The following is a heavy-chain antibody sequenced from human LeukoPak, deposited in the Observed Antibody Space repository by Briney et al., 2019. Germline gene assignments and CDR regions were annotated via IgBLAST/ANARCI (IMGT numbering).Heavy chain of an antibody. CDR1: GNTFTSYD. Sequence: ASVKVSFKASGNTFTSYDINWVRQATGQGREWMGWMNPNSGNTGYAQKFQGRVTITRTTSISTAYMELSTVRSEDPAVYYCARWQTDYDFWRGYYYYYYGMDVWGQGTTVTVSS. V-gene: IGHV1-8*01. CDR3: ARWQTDYDFWRGYYYYYYGMDV. J-gene: IGHJ6*02. D-gene: IGHD3-3*01. CDR2: MNPNSGNT.